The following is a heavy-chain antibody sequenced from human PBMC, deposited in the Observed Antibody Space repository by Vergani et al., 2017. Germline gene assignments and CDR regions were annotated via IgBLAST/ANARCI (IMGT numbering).Heavy chain of an antibody. CDR3: ARDLGGDSGYGEKWFDH. CDR1: GGTFSSYA. Sequence: QVQLVQSGAEVKKPGSSVKVSCKASGGTFSSYAISWVRQAPGQGLEWMGGIIPIFGTANYAQKFQGRVTITADESTSTAYMELSSLRSEDTAVYYCARDLGGDSGYGEKWFDHWGQGTLVTVSS. J-gene: IGHJ5*02. D-gene: IGHD5-12*01. CDR2: IIPIFGTA. V-gene: IGHV1-69*12.